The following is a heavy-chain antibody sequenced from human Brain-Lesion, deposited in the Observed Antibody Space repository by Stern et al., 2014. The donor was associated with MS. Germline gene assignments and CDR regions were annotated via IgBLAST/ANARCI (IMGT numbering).Heavy chain of an antibody. J-gene: IGHJ4*02. Sequence: QLVQSGGGLIQPGGSLRLSCAASGFIVSDNYMTWVRQAPGKGLEWVSVIYSGDTTYSADPVKGRFTISRDNSRNTLYLQMNSLRAEDTAVYYCASAGRDSSGFAFDYWGQGTLVTVSS. CDR1: GFIVSDNY. CDR2: IYSGDTT. V-gene: IGHV3-53*01. CDR3: ASAGRDSSGFAFDY. D-gene: IGHD3-22*01.